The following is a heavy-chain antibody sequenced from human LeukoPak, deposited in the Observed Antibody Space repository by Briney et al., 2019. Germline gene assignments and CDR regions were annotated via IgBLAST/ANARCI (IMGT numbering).Heavy chain of an antibody. CDR3: ATEYDFWSGNYFDY. CDR1: GFTFSDYY. Sequence: GGSLRLSCAASGFTFSDYYMSWIRQAPGKGLEWVSAISGSGGSTYYADSVKGRFTISRDNSKNTLYLQMNSLRAEDTAVYYCATEYDFWSGNYFDYWGQGTLVTVSS. J-gene: IGHJ4*02. CDR2: ISGSGGST. D-gene: IGHD3-3*01. V-gene: IGHV3-23*01.